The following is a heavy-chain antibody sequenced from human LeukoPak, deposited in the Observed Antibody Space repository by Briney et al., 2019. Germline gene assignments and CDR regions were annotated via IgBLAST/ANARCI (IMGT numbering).Heavy chain of an antibody. CDR3: AKDQYPFNTIFGVVFDY. CDR1: GFAFSSYA. V-gene: IGHV3-23*01. Sequence: PGGSLRLSCAASGFAFSSYAMSWVRQAPGKELEWVSAITGSVGSTSYADSVRGRFTISRDNSKNTLYLQMNSLRAEDTAVYYCAKDQYPFNTIFGVVFDYWGQGTLVTVSS. J-gene: IGHJ4*02. D-gene: IGHD3-3*01. CDR2: ITGSVGST.